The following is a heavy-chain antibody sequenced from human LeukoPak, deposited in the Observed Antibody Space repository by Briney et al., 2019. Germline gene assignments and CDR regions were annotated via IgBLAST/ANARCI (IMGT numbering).Heavy chain of an antibody. CDR1: GGSISSGGYY. J-gene: IGHJ4*02. CDR3: ARDGWYSGSYSDY. Sequence: PSQTLSLTCTVSGGSISSGGYYWSWIRQPPGKGLEWIGYIYYSGSTYYNPSLKSRVTISVDTSKNQFSLKLSSVTAADTAVYYCARDGWYSGSYSDYWGQGTLVTVSS. CDR2: IYYSGST. V-gene: IGHV4-30-2*01. D-gene: IGHD1-26*01.